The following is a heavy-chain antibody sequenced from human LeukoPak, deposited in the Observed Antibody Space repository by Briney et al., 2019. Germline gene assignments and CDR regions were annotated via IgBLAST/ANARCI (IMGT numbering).Heavy chain of an antibody. CDR2: INPNSGGT. CDR1: GYTFTSYG. J-gene: IGHJ4*02. Sequence: ASVKVSCKASGYTFTSYGISWVRQAPGQGLEWMGWINPNSGGTNYAQKFQGRVTMTRDTSISTAYMELSRLRSDDTAVYYCARSAIAVAGNDYWGQGTLVTVSS. CDR3: ARSAIAVAGNDY. V-gene: IGHV1-2*02. D-gene: IGHD6-19*01.